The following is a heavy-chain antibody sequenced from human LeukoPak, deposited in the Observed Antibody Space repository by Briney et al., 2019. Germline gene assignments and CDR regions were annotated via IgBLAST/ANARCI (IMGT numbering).Heavy chain of an antibody. CDR2: INPNSGGT. CDR1: GYTFTGSY. Sequence: GASVTVSCKASGYTFTGSYMHWVRQAPGQGLEWMGWINPNSGGTYYAQKFQGRVTMTRDTSLTTAYMEVSALTSDDTAIYFCARAAQVFRLVGPSIPGDSWGQGTLVTVSS. D-gene: IGHD1-26*01. J-gene: IGHJ5*01. V-gene: IGHV1-2*02. CDR3: ARAAQVFRLVGPSIPGDS.